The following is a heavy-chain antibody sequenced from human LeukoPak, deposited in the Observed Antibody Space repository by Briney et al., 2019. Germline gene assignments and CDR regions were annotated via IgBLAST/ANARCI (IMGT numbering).Heavy chain of an antibody. D-gene: IGHD4-23*01. CDR1: GGSINSFY. Sequence: SETLSLTCTVSGGSINSFYWSWIRQPPGKGLEWIGYIYSSGSTTYNPSLKSRVTISVDTFKNQFSLKLSSVTAADTAVYYCARRTVVLDFWGLGTLVTVSS. J-gene: IGHJ4*02. CDR3: ARRTVVLDF. CDR2: IYSSGST. V-gene: IGHV4-59*01.